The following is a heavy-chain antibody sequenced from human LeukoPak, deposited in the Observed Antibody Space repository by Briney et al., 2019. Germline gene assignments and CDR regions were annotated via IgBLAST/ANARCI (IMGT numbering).Heavy chain of an antibody. CDR3: ARGFDYYGSGSYYNPHYYYYMDV. Sequence: GGSLRLSCAASGFTFSSYWMHWVRQAPGKGLVWVSRINSDGYSTSYADSVKGRFTIFRDNAKNTLYLQMNSLRAEDTAVYYCARGFDYYGSGSYYNPHYYYYMDVWGKGTTVTVSS. CDR1: GFTFSSYW. CDR2: INSDGYST. V-gene: IGHV3-74*01. D-gene: IGHD3-10*01. J-gene: IGHJ6*03.